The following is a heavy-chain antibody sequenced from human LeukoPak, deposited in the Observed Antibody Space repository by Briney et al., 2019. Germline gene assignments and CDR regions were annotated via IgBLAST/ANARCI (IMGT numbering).Heavy chain of an antibody. CDR3: ARRSFSRIAVAWFDP. CDR1: GGSISSGGYS. J-gene: IGHJ5*02. V-gene: IGHV4-34*01. CDR2: INHSGST. Sequence: SETLSLTCAVSGGSISSGGYSWSWIRQPPGKGLEWIGEINHSGSTNYNPSLKSRVTISVDTSKNQFSLKLSSVTAADTAVYYCARRSFSRIAVAWFDPWGQGTLVTVSS. D-gene: IGHD6-19*01.